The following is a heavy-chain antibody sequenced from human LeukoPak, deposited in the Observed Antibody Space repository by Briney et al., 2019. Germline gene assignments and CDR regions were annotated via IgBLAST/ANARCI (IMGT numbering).Heavy chain of an antibody. Sequence: SETLSPTCVVSGYSISSGYHWGWIRQPPGEGLEWIGSVYRSGSTYYNPSLKSRVTISVDTSKNQISLKVRSVTAADTAVYYCARLTYGSGRRWTLDYWGQGTLVTVSS. CDR3: ARLTYGSGRRWTLDY. CDR2: VYRSGST. J-gene: IGHJ4*02. V-gene: IGHV4-38-2*01. CDR1: GYSISSGYH. D-gene: IGHD3-10*01.